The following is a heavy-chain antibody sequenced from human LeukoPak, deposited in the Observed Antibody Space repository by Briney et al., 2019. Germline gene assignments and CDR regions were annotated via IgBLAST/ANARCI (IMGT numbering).Heavy chain of an antibody. CDR1: GGSISRYY. D-gene: IGHD5-24*01. J-gene: IGHJ3*02. CDR2: IYTSGST. CDR3: ARDGAPGVEIATINAFDI. Sequence: PSETLSLTCTVSGGSISRYYWSWIRQPAGKGLEWIGRIYTSGSTNYNPSLKSRVTMSVDTSKNQFSLKLSSVTAADTAVYYCARDGAPGVEIATINAFDIWGQGTMVTVSS. V-gene: IGHV4-4*07.